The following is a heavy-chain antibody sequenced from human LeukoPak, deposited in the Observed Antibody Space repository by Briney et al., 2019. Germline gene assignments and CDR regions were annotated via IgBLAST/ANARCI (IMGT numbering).Heavy chain of an antibody. V-gene: IGHV1-18*01. CDR3: ARDRVTTMVQFDI. J-gene: IGHJ3*02. D-gene: IGHD3-10*01. CDR2: ISAYNGNT. CDR1: GYTFTSYG. Sequence: GASVKVSCKASGYTFTSYGVSWVRQAPRQEVEWRGWISAYNGNTNYAQKLQGRVTMTTDTSTSTAYMELRSLRSDDTAVYYCARDRVTTMVQFDIWGQGTMVTVSS.